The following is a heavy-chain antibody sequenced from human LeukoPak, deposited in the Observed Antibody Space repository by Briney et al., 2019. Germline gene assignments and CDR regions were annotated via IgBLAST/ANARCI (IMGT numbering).Heavy chain of an antibody. CDR3: AKDPRVLRFLEWPLTPWYFDL. V-gene: IGHV1-69*04. J-gene: IGHJ2*01. D-gene: IGHD3-3*01. Sequence: ASVKVSCKASGGTFSSYAISWVRQAPGQGLEWMGRIIPILGIANYAQKFQGRVTITADKSTSTAYMELSSLRSEDTAVYYCAKDPRVLRFLEWPLTPWYFDLWGRGTLVTVSS. CDR2: IIPILGIA. CDR1: GGTFSSYA.